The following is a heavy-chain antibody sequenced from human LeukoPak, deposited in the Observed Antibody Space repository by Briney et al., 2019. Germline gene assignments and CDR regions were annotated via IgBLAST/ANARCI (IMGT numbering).Heavy chain of an antibody. CDR2: ISSSSSYI. J-gene: IGHJ4*02. V-gene: IGHV3-21*01. CDR1: GFTVSSDY. Sequence: GGSLGLSCVASGFTVSSDYMSWVRQAPGKGLEWVSSISSSSSYIYYADSVKGRFTISRDNAKNSLYLQMNSLRAEDTAVYYCARVGSMSYVWGSYRTIDYWGQGTLVTVSS. CDR3: ARVGSMSYVWGSYRTIDY. D-gene: IGHD3-16*02.